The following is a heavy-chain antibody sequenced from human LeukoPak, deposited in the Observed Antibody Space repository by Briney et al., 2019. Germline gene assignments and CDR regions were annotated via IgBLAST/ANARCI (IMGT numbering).Heavy chain of an antibody. V-gene: IGHV3-30*02. D-gene: IGHD3-3*01. CDR3: AKVGYDFWSGRITYYFDY. J-gene: IGHJ4*02. CDR2: IRYDESNK. CDR1: GFTLSSYG. Sequence: PGGSLRLSCAASGFTLSSYGMHWVRQAPGKGLEWVAFIRYDESNKYYADSVKGRFTISRDNSKNTLYLQMNSLRAEDTAVYYCAKVGYDFWSGRITYYFDYWGQGTLVTVSS.